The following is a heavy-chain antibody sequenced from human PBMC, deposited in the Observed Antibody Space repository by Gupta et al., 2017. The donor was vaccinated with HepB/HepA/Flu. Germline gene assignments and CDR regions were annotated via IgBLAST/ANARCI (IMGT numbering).Heavy chain of an antibody. CDR1: GLTFSSYE. Sequence: DVRVVESGGGLVQPGGSLRIHCAASGLTFSSYEMNWVRQAPGRGLEWVSYISNSGSNIYYADSVKGRFTISRDNAKNSLYLQMNSLRTEDTAVYYCARRIDDWGQGTLVTVSS. J-gene: IGHJ4*02. V-gene: IGHV3-48*03. CDR2: ISNSGSNI. CDR3: ARRIDD.